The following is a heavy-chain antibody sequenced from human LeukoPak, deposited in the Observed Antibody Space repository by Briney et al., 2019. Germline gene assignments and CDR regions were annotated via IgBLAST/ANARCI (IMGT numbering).Heavy chain of an antibody. V-gene: IGHV3-53*01. CDR1: GFTVSSNY. CDR2: IYSGGST. J-gene: IGHJ6*03. CDR3: AKQPAGDFWSGSYYYYMDV. D-gene: IGHD3-3*01. Sequence: GGSLRLSCAASGFTVSSNYMSWVRQAPGKGLEWVSVIYSGGSTYYADSVKGRFTISRDNSKNTLYLQVNSLRAEDTAVYYCAKQPAGDFWSGSYYYYMDVWGKGTTVTVSS.